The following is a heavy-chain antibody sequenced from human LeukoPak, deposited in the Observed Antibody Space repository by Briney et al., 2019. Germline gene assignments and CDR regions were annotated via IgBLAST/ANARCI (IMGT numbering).Heavy chain of an antibody. J-gene: IGHJ5*02. CDR3: ARDGGDNWFDP. V-gene: IGHV3-11*06. D-gene: IGHD3-16*01. Sequence: GGSLRLSCAASGFTFSDYYMNWIRQAPGKGLEWVSYISPRSNYSKHADSVKGRFTISRDNAENSLYLQMNSLRAEDTAVYYCARDGGDNWFDPWGQGTLVSVSS. CDR1: GFTFSDYY. CDR2: ISPRSNYS.